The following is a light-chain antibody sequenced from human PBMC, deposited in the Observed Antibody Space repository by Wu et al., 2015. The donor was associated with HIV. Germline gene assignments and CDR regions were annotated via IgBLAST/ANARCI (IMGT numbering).Light chain of an antibody. CDR2: DAS. V-gene: IGKV3-11*01. CDR3: QQRSKWPLT. J-gene: IGKJ4*01. CDR1: QPISNF. Sequence: EIELTQSPVTLSLSPGEGATPSCRASQPISNFLAWYQHKPGQPPRLLIYDASNRAPGIPARFSATKSGTDFTLTISGLEPEDFAVYYCQQRSKWPLTFGGGTKLEIE.